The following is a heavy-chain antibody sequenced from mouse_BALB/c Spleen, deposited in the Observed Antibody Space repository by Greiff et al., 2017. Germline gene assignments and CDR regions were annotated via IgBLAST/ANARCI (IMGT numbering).Heavy chain of an antibody. J-gene: IGHJ1*01. Sequence: EVKLVESGGGLVQPGGSRKLSCAASGFTFSDYGMAWVRQAPGKGPEWVAFISNLAYSIYYADTVTGRFTISRENAKNTLYLEMSSLRSEDTAMYYCARSAHYYGSSYWYFDVWGAGTTVTVSS. CDR2: ISNLAYSI. CDR3: ARSAHYYGSSYWYFDV. V-gene: IGHV5-15*02. CDR1: GFTFSDYG. D-gene: IGHD1-1*01.